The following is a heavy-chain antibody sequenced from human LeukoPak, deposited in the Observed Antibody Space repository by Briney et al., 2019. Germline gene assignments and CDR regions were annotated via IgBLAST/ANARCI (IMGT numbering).Heavy chain of an antibody. V-gene: IGHV1-3*01. Sequence: ASVKVSCKASGYTFTSYAMHWVRQAPGQRLEWMGWINAGNGNTKYSQKFQGRVTITRDTSASTAYMELSSLRSEDMAVYYCAREADYYGSGSYYSLGFDPWGQGTLVTVSS. CDR3: AREADYYGSGSYYSLGFDP. D-gene: IGHD3-10*01. J-gene: IGHJ5*02. CDR1: GYTFTSYA. CDR2: INAGNGNT.